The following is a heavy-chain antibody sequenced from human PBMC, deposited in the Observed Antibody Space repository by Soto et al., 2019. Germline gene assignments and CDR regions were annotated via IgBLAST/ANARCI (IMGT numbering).Heavy chain of an antibody. D-gene: IGHD3-10*01. CDR1: GFTFSSYS. V-gene: IGHV3-21*06. CDR3: ARAFKESQYYYYCMDV. CDR2: ISSGSNYT. Sequence: EVQLVESGGGLVKPGGSLRLSCVVSGFTFSSYSMNWVRQAPGKGLEWVSSISSGSNYTYYADSVKGRFTISRDNAKNSVYLQMNSQRAEDTALYYCARAFKESQYYYYCMDVWGKGTTVTVSS. J-gene: IGHJ6*03.